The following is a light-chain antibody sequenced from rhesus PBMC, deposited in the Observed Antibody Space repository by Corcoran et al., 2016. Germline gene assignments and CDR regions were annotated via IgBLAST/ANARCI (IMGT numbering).Light chain of an antibody. Sequence: DIQMTQSPSSLSASVGDRATITCRASQGISTYLNWYQQKPGKAPKRLIYAASSLESGVPSRFSGSGSGTDFTLTISSLQPEDFATYYCLQYNSDPYSFGQGTKVEIK. CDR3: LQYNSDPYS. CDR2: AAS. CDR1: QGISTY. V-gene: IGKV1-43*02. J-gene: IGKJ2*01.